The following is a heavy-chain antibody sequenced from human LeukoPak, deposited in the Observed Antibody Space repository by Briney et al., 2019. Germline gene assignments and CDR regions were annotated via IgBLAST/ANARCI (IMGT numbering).Heavy chain of an antibody. D-gene: IGHD6-13*01. J-gene: IGHJ6*02. CDR2: ISYDGSNK. CDR1: GFTFSSYA. V-gene: IGHV3-30*04. CDR3: AREGSAAGYYYYGMDV. Sequence: GRSLRLSCAASGFTFSSYAMYWVRQAPGKGLEWVAVISYDGSNKYYADSVKGRFTISRDNSKNTLYLQMNSLRAEDTAVYYCAREGSAAGYYYYGMDVWGQGTTVTVSS.